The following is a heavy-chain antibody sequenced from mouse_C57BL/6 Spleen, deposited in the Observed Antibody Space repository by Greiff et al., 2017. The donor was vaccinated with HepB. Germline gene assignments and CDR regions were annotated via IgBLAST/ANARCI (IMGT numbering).Heavy chain of an antibody. V-gene: IGHV2-2*01. D-gene: IGHD2-5*01. CDR3: ASTYYSNYEYFDV. Sequence: QVQLKESGPGLVQPSQTLSITCPVSGFSLTSYGVHWVRQSPGKGLEWLGVIWSGGSTDYNAAFIPRLSISKDNSKSQVFFKMNSLQADDTAIYYCASTYYSNYEYFDVWGTGTTVTVSS. J-gene: IGHJ1*03. CDR2: IWSGGST. CDR1: GFSLTSYG.